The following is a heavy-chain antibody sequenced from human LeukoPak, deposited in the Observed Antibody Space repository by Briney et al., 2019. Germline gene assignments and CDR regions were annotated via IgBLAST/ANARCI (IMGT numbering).Heavy chain of an antibody. J-gene: IGHJ4*02. CDR3: ARDTYGDYYFDY. V-gene: IGHV3-48*02. D-gene: IGHD4-17*01. Sequence: GGSLRLSCAASGFTFSGYSMNWVRQAPGKGLEWVSFISSSGSTSYYGDSVKGRFTISRDSAKNSLYLQMNSLRDEDTAVYYCARDTYGDYYFDYWGQGTLVTVSS. CDR2: ISSSGSTS. CDR1: GFTFSGYS.